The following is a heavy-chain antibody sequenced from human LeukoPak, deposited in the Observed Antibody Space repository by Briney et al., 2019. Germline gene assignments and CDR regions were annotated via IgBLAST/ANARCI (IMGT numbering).Heavy chain of an antibody. CDR3: ARDSSDAFDI. CDR2: IHYTGST. CDR1: GGSISSYY. V-gene: IGHV4-59*12. Sequence: SETLSLTCTVSGGSISSYYWSWIRQSPGKGLECIGYIHYTGSTNYNPSLKSRVTISVDTSKNQFSLKLSSVTAADTAVYYCARDSSDAFDIWGQGTMVTVSS. D-gene: IGHD2-2*01. J-gene: IGHJ3*02.